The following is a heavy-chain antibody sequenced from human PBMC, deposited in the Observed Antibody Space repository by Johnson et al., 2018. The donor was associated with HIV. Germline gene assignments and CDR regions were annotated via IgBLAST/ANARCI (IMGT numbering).Heavy chain of an antibody. V-gene: IGHV3-9*01. CDR2: ISWNSVTI. J-gene: IGHJ3*02. CDR3: ARGWQLHGGLDI. Sequence: LLVESGGGVVQPGRSLRLSCAASGFTFDDYAMHWVRQVPGKGLEWVSGISWNSVTIGYADSVTGRSTISRDNAKNSLYLQMNNLRSEDTALYYCARGWQLHGGLDIWGQGTMVTVSS. D-gene: IGHD3-10*01. CDR1: GFTFDDYA.